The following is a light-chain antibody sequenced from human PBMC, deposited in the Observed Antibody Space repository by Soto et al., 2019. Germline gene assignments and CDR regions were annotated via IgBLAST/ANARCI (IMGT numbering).Light chain of an antibody. CDR1: SSDVGGYDY. V-gene: IGLV2-14*03. Sequence: QSVLTQPASVSGSPGPSITISCTGTSSDVGGYDYVSWYQQHPGKAPKLMIFDVSNRPSGVSNRFSGSKSGSTASLTISGLQAEDEADYYCSSYTSSTTLVFGGGTKVTVL. J-gene: IGLJ2*01. CDR2: DVS. CDR3: SSYTSSTTLV.